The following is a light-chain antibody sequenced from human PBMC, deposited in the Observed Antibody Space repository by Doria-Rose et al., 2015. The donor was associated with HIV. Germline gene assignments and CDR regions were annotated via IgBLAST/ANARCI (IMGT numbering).Light chain of an antibody. CDR2: WAS. CDR1: QSLLYTSKNY. CDR3: QQYYDTPS. Sequence: DIRVTQSPESLGMSLGERATLNCKSNQSLLYTSKNYLAWYQQTPGQPPTLLIYWASTRQSGVPARFSGSGSGTDFTLTISSLEAEDVAVYYCQQYYDTPSFGPGTTVDIK. V-gene: IGKV4-1*01. J-gene: IGKJ3*01.